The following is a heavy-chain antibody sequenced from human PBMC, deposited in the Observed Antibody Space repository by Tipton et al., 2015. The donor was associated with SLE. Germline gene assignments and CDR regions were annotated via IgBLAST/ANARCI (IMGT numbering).Heavy chain of an antibody. CDR3: ARGGGNEGLRWYYFDY. Sequence: LRLSCAVYGGSFSGYYWSWIRQPPGKGLEWIGEINHSGSTNYNPSPKSRVTISVDTSKNQFSLKLSSVTAADTAVYYCARGGGNEGLRWYYFDYWGQGTLVTVSS. D-gene: IGHD4-23*01. CDR1: GGSFSGYY. V-gene: IGHV4-34*01. CDR2: INHSGST. J-gene: IGHJ4*02.